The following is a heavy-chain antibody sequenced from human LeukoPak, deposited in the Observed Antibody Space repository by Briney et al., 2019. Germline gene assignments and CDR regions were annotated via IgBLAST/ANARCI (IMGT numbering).Heavy chain of an antibody. CDR2: AYDTGST. CDR3: ARDPYYFESSGLHDVFDI. CDR1: GDSISAGNYY. D-gene: IGHD3-22*01. J-gene: IGHJ3*02. V-gene: IGHV4-61*02. Sequence: SETLSLTCTVSGDSISAGNYYWSWIRQPAGKGLEWVGRAYDTGSTWHSPSLKSRVTMSVDRSKNQFSLDLSSVTAADTAVYYCARDPYYFESSGLHDVFDIWGQGTMVTVSS.